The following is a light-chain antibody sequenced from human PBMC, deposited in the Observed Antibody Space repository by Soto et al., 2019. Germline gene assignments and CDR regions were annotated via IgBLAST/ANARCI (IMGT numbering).Light chain of an antibody. Sequence: DIQMTQSPSSLSASIGDRVTITCRASQSISTSLNWYHQKPGKAPDLLIYGASSLQSGATSRFTGSGSGTDFTLTISDLQREDFATYYCQQNYSIPITFGQGTRREIK. V-gene: IGKV1-39*01. CDR2: GAS. CDR3: QQNYSIPIT. J-gene: IGKJ5*01. CDR1: QSISTS.